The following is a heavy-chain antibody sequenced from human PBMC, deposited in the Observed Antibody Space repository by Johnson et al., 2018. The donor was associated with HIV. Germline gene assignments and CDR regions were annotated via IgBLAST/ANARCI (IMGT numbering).Heavy chain of an antibody. V-gene: IGHV3-66*01. CDR3: AKGDGYNYAFDI. CDR2: IYSGGST. Sequence: VQLVESGGGLVQPGGSLRLSCAASGFTVSSNYMSWVRQAPGKGLEWVSVIYSGGSTYYADPVKGRLTISIDISQNTLSLHMNSLRADDTAVYYCAKGDGYNYAFDIWGQGTMVTVSS. D-gene: IGHD5-24*01. CDR1: GFTVSSNY. J-gene: IGHJ3*02.